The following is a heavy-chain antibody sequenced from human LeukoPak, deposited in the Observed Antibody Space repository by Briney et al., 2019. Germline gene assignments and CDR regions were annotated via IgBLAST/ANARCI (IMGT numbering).Heavy chain of an antibody. CDR2: ISSSSGNI. D-gene: IGHD1-14*01. Sequence: PGWSLRLSCAASGFTFSSYTMNWVRQAPGKGLEWVSSISSSSGNINYADSVKGRFTISRDNSKNTLFLQMNSLRAEDTALYYCAKGGTGFENWGQGTLVTVSS. CDR1: GFTFSSYT. J-gene: IGHJ4*02. CDR3: AKGGTGFEN. V-gene: IGHV3-23*01.